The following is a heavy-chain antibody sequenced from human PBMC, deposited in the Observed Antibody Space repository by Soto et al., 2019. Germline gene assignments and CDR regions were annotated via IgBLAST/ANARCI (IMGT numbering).Heavy chain of an antibody. J-gene: IGHJ4*02. D-gene: IGHD2-21*02. V-gene: IGHV1-69*13. CDR2: IIPIFGTA. CDR1: GGTFSSYA. Sequence: SVKVSCKASGGTFSSYAISWVRQAPGQGLEWMGGIIPIFGTANYAQKFQGRVTITADESTSTAYMELSSLRSEDTAVYYCAREPYCGGDCYSPPDYWGQGTLVTVS. CDR3: AREPYCGGDCYSPPDY.